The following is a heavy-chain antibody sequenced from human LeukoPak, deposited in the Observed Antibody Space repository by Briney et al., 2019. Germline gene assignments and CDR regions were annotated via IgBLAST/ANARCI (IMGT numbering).Heavy chain of an antibody. CDR1: GYTFTGYC. Sequence: ASVKVSCKASGYTFTGYCMHWVRQAPGQGLEWMGWINPNSGGTNYAQKFQGRVTMTRDTSISTAYMELSRLRSDDTAVYYCANSYYDILTGYYITLAYWGQGTLVTVSS. V-gene: IGHV1-2*02. J-gene: IGHJ4*02. CDR2: INPNSGGT. D-gene: IGHD3-9*01. CDR3: ANSYYDILTGYYITLAY.